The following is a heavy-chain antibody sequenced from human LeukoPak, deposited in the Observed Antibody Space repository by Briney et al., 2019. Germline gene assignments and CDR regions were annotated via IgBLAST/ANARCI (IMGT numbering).Heavy chain of an antibody. CDR2: IHTSGDT. D-gene: IGHD2-2*02. Sequence: SETLSLTCTVSGGSISDYYWNWIRQSAGKGLEWIGRIHTSGDTNYSPSLKSRVTMSLDTSKNQFSLKLSSVTAADTAVYYCARHVGPVVPAAIRNWFDPWGQGTLVTVSS. J-gene: IGHJ5*02. CDR3: ARHVGPVVPAAIRNWFDP. CDR1: GGSISDYY. V-gene: IGHV4-4*07.